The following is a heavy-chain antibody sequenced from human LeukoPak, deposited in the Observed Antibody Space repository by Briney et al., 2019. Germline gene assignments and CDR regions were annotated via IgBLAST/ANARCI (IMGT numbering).Heavy chain of an antibody. CDR2: ISGSGGST. Sequence: PGGSLRLSCAASGFTFSSYAMSWVRQAPGKGLEWVSAISGSGGSTYYADSVKGRLTISRDNSKNTLYLQMNSLRAEDTAVYYCAKVVQQLVRRTNFDYWGQGTLVTVSS. CDR1: GFTFSSYA. D-gene: IGHD6-13*01. V-gene: IGHV3-23*01. J-gene: IGHJ4*02. CDR3: AKVVQQLVRRTNFDY.